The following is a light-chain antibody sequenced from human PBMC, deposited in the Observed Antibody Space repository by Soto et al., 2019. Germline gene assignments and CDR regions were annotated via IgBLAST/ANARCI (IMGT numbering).Light chain of an antibody. CDR1: QSISNW. CDR2: KAS. J-gene: IGKJ2*01. Sequence: DIQMTQSPSTLSASVEDRVTITCRASQSISNWLAWYQQKPGKAPKLLVHKASSLESGVPSRFSGSGSGTEFTLTISSLQPDDFATYYCQQYDSYPYTFGQGTELEIK. V-gene: IGKV1-5*03. CDR3: QQYDSYPYT.